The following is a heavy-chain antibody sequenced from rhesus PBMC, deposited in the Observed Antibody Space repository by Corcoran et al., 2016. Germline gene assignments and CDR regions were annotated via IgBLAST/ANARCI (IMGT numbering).Heavy chain of an antibody. CDR2: IYGSSTST. V-gene: IGHV4S10*01. Sequence: QVQLQESGPGVVKPSETLSLTCAVSGGSISDSYRWSWLRPPPGTGLEWIGYIYGSSTSTNYNPSLKSRVTISKDTSKNQFSLKLSSVTAADTAVYYCARALGSWSGRDAFDFWGQGLRVTVSS. CDR3: ARALGSWSGRDAFDF. D-gene: IGHD6-13*01. CDR1: GGSISDSYR. J-gene: IGHJ3*01.